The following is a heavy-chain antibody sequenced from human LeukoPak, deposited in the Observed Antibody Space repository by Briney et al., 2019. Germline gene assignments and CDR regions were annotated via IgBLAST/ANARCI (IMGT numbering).Heavy chain of an antibody. CDR3: ARSRDILTGYHFDY. D-gene: IGHD3-9*01. CDR1: GGSINSSNYY. Sequence: SETLSLTCTVSGGSINSSNYYWGWVRQPPGKGLEWIGNIFYSGSTYYSPSLKSRVTISVDTSKNQFSLKLSSVTAADTAVYYCARSRDILTGYHFDYWGQGTLVTVSS. V-gene: IGHV4-39*07. CDR2: IFYSGST. J-gene: IGHJ4*02.